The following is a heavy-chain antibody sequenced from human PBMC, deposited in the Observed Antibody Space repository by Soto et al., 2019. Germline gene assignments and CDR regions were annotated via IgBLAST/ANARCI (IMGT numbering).Heavy chain of an antibody. CDR1: GGTFSSYT. J-gene: IGHJ6*02. Sequence: QVQLVQSGAEVKKPGSSVKVSCKASGGTFSSYTISWVRQAPGQGLEWMGRIIPILGIANYAQKFQGRVTITADKTPRTAYNEVGRLGSEDTGVYYCGGLPEANPLAGAWGVDVWGQGTTVTVSS. D-gene: IGHD3-16*01. CDR3: GGLPEANPLAGAWGVDV. CDR2: IIPILGIA. V-gene: IGHV1-69*02.